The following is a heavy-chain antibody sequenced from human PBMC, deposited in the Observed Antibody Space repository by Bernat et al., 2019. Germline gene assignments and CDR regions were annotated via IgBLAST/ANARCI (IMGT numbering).Heavy chain of an antibody. CDR2: IKSKTDGGTT. J-gene: IGHJ6*02. CDR3: TTDLGYCSSTSCYGEDYYYYGMDV. Sequence: EVQLLESGGGLVQPGGSLRLSCAASGFTFSNAWMNWVRQAPGKGLEWVGRIKSKTDGGTTDYAAPVKGRFTISRDDSKNTLYLQMNSLKTEDTAVYYCTTDLGYCSSTSCYGEDYYYYGMDVWGQGTTVTVSS. D-gene: IGHD2-2*01. V-gene: IGHV3-15*07. CDR1: GFTFSNAW.